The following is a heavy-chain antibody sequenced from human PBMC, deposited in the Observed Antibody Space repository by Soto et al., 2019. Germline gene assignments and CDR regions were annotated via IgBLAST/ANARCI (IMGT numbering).Heavy chain of an antibody. CDR3: ARDHSGKYNWLDP. J-gene: IGHJ5*02. CDR1: GGSISSDY. V-gene: IGHV4-59*01. Sequence: PAETFSRGCTVSGGSISSDYWSWIRQPPGKVLEWIGYIYYSGSTNYNPSLKSRVTISVDTSKNQFSLQLSSVTAADTAVYYCARDHSGKYNWLDPWGQGTLVPVYS. D-gene: IGHD6-19*01. CDR2: IYYSGST.